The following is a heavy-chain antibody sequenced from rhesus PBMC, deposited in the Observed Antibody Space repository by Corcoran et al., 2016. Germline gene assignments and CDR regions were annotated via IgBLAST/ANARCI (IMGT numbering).Heavy chain of an antibody. J-gene: IGHJ4*01. CDR3: ARNFDY. CDR2: INGNSGST. V-gene: IGHV4-80*01. CDR1: GGSFSSYW. Sequence: QVQLQESGPGLVKPSETLSLTCAVSGGSFSSYWWSCIRPPPGKGLEWIGEINGNSGSTNYNPSLKRRVTMSKDASKNQFSLKLSSVTAADTAVYYVARNFDYWGQGVLVTVSS.